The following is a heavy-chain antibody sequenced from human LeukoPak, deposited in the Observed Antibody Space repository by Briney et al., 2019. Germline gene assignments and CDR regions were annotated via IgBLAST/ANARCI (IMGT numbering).Heavy chain of an antibody. J-gene: IGHJ3*02. CDR3: AREVRYFDWLLYSDAFDI. D-gene: IGHD3-9*01. CDR2: IYPGDSDT. Sequence: GESLKISCKGSGYSFSSYWIGWVRQMPGKGLEWMGIIYPGDSDTRYSPSFQGQVTISADKSISTAYLQWSSLKASDTAMYYCAREVRYFDWLLYSDAFDIWGQGTMVTVSS. V-gene: IGHV5-51*01. CDR1: GYSFSSYW.